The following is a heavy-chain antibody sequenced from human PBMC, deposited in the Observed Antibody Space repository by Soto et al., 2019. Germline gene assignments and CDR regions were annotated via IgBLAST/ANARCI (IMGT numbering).Heavy chain of an antibody. V-gene: IGHV2-5*02. CDR3: AHIPVLLWFGELFPGFDP. Sequence: QITLKESGPPLVKPTQTLTLTCTFSGFSLSTSGVGVGWIRQPPGKALEWLALIYWDDDKRYSPSLKSRLTITKDTSKNQVVLTMTNMDPVDTATYYCAHIPVLLWFGELFPGFDPWGQGTLVTVSS. CDR1: GFSLSTSGVG. J-gene: IGHJ5*02. D-gene: IGHD3-10*01. CDR2: IYWDDDK.